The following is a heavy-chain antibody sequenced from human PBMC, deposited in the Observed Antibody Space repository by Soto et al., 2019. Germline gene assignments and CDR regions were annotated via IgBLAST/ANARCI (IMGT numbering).Heavy chain of an antibody. CDR2: INHSGST. D-gene: IGHD3-10*01. CDR3: ARSKWFRARTLRPPMDV. Sequence: QVQLQQWGAGLLKPSETLSLTCAVYGGSFSGYYWSWIRQPPGKGLEWIGEINHSGSTNYNPSLKSRVTISVDTSKNQFSLKLSSVTAADTAVYYCARSKWFRARTLRPPMDVWGKGTTVTVSS. V-gene: IGHV4-34*01. J-gene: IGHJ6*03. CDR1: GGSFSGYY.